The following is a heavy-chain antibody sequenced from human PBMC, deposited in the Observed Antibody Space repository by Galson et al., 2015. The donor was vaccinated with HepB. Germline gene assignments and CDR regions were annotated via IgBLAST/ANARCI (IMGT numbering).Heavy chain of an antibody. V-gene: IGHV1-46*03. CDR2: INPSGGST. CDR3: ALVWGADDYGDYAPAFDI. CDR1: GYTFTSYY. Sequence: SCKASGYTFTSYYMHWVRQAPGQGLEWMGIINPSGGSTSYAQKFQGRVTMTRDTSTSTVYMELSSLRSEDTAVYYCALVWGADDYGDYAPAFDIWGQGTMVTVSS. J-gene: IGHJ3*02. D-gene: IGHD4-17*01.